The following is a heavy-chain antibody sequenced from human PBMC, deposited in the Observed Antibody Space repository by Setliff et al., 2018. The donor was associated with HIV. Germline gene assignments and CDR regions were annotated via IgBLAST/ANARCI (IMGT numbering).Heavy chain of an antibody. D-gene: IGHD3-10*01. CDR1: GGTFSSYA. CDR2: IIPIFGTA. CDR3: ASPGPNYDGSAFDI. Sequence: SVKVSCKASGGTFSSYAISWARQAPGQGLEWMGGIIPIFGTANYAQKFQGRVTITTDESTSTAYMELSSLRSEDTAVYYCASPGPNYDGSAFDIWGQGTMVTVSS. V-gene: IGHV1-69*05. J-gene: IGHJ3*02.